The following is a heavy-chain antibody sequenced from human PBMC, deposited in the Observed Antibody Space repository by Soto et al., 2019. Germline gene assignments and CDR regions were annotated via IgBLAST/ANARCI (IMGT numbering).Heavy chain of an antibody. Sequence: QVQLVQSGAEVEKPGASVKVSCKASGYTFTSYDINWVRQATGQGLEWMGWMNPNSGDTGYAQKFQGRVTMTRDASISTAYMDLSSLRSEDTAVYYCARNPATTGDFDYWGQGTLVTVSS. CDR1: GYTFTSYD. D-gene: IGHD1-1*01. V-gene: IGHV1-8*01. J-gene: IGHJ4*02. CDR3: ARNPATTGDFDY. CDR2: MNPNSGDT.